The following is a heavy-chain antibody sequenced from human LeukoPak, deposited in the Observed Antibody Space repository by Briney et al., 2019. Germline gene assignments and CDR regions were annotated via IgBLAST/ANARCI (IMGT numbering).Heavy chain of an antibody. CDR2: MNPNSGNT. Sequence: ASVKVSCKASGYTFTSYDINWVRQATGQGLEWMGWMNPNSGNTSYAQKFQGRVTMTRNTSISTAYMELSSLRSEDTAVYYCARVKVVRGVIIISRNYNWFDPWGQGNLVTVSS. V-gene: IGHV1-8*01. D-gene: IGHD3-10*01. CDR1: GYTFTSYD. J-gene: IGHJ5*02. CDR3: ARVKVVRGVIIISRNYNWFDP.